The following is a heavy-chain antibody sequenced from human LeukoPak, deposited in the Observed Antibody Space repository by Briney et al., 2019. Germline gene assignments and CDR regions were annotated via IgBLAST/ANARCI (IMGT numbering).Heavy chain of an antibody. J-gene: IGHJ4*02. CDR1: GGSISRYY. Sequence: SETLSLTCTVSGGSISRYYWSWIRQPAGKGLEWIGRIYTSGSTNYNPSLKSRVTMSVDTSKNQFSLKLSSVTAADTAVYYCAREHSNWGYSDYWGQGTLVTVSS. V-gene: IGHV4-4*07. CDR2: IYTSGST. CDR3: AREHSNWGYSDY. D-gene: IGHD7-27*01.